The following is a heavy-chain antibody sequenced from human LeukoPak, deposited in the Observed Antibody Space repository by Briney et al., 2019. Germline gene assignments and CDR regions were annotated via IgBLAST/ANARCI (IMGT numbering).Heavy chain of an antibody. CDR1: GYTFTSYD. Sequence: ASVKVSCKASGYTFTSYDINWVRQATGQGLEWMGIINPSGGSTSYAQKFQGRVTMTRDTSTSTVYMELSSLRSEDTAVYYCARDLGYSSGWYYFDYWGQGTLVTVSS. D-gene: IGHD6-19*01. CDR3: ARDLGYSSGWYYFDY. CDR2: INPSGGST. J-gene: IGHJ4*02. V-gene: IGHV1-46*01.